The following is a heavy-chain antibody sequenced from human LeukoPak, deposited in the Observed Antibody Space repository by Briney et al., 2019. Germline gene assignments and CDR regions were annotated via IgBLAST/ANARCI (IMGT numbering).Heavy chain of an antibody. CDR2: IYHSEYT. D-gene: IGHD3-16*02. CDR1: GGSITSANW. V-gene: IGHV4-4*02. CDR3: ARDMSRVPGYPGDGMVV. J-gene: IGHJ6*02. Sequence: PSETLSLTCAVSGGSITSANWWSWVRQPPGKGLEWIGEIYHSEYTNYNPSLKSRVTISVDKSKNQFFLKLNSVTAADTAAYYCARDMSRVPGYPGDGMVVWGQGTTVIVSS.